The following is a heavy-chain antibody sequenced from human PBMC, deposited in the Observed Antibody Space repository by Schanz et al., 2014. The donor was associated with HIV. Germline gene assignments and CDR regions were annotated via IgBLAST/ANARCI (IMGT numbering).Heavy chain of an antibody. J-gene: IGHJ6*02. V-gene: IGHV3-49*05. CDR2: IRSKGYGGTP. CDR3: TRVVTRWFGEAHNAMDV. Sequence: EVHLVESGGGLIKPGRSLRLSCTASGFTFGDYAMSWFRQAPGKGLEWVGFIRSKGYGGTPDYAASVKGRFTISRDDSKSIAYLQMNSLKTEDTAVYYCTRVVTRWFGEAHNAMDVWGQGTTVTVAS. CDR1: GFTFGDYA. D-gene: IGHD3-10*01.